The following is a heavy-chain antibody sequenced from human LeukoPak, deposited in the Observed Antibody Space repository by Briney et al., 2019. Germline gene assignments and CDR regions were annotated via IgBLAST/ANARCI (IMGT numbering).Heavy chain of an antibody. CDR2: INTDGSTI. J-gene: IGHJ4*02. CDR1: GFTFSDCW. D-gene: IGHD5-18*01. CDR3: ARALGYSYGYGIY. V-gene: IGHV3-74*01. Sequence: PGRSLRLSCAASGFTFSDCWMHWVRQAPGKGLEWVSRINTDGSTINYADSVKGRFTVSRDNAKNTMYLQMNSLRAEDSAVYYCARALGYSYGYGIYWGQGTLVTVSS.